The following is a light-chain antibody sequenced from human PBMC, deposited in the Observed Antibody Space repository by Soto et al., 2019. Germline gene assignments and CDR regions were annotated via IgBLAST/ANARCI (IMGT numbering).Light chain of an antibody. V-gene: IGLV1-40*01. CDR2: GNS. CDR1: SSSIGAGYD. J-gene: IGLJ1*01. Sequence: VLTQPPSVSGAPGQRVTISCTGSSSSIGAGYDVHWYQQRPGTAPKLLIFGNSNRPSGVPDRFSGSKSGTSASLTITGLQAEDEGDYYCQSYDSTLSDRYVFGSGTKLTVL. CDR3: QSYDSTLSDRYV.